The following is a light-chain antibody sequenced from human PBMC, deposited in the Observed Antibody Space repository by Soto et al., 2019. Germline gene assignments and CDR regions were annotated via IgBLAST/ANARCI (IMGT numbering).Light chain of an antibody. Sequence: EIVLTQSPATLSLSPGERATLSCRASQSVSSYLAWYQQKPGQAPRLLIYDASNSATGIPARFSGSGAGTAFTLTISSLEPEDFAVYYCQQRSNWPPPTFGHGTRLEIK. CDR2: DAS. CDR1: QSVSSY. J-gene: IGKJ5*01. V-gene: IGKV3-11*01. CDR3: QQRSNWPPPT.